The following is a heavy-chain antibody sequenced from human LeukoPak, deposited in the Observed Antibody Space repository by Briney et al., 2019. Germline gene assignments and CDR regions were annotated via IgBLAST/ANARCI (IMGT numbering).Heavy chain of an antibody. CDR1: GGSFNGYY. J-gene: IGHJ4*02. Sequence: SETLSLTCAVYGGSFNGYYWSWIRQPPGKGLEWIGEINHSGSTNYNPSLKSRVTISVDTSKNQFSLKLGSVTAADTAVYYCARGYYGPPYYWGQGTLVTVSS. D-gene: IGHD3-10*01. V-gene: IGHV4-34*01. CDR3: ARGYYGPPYY. CDR2: INHSGST.